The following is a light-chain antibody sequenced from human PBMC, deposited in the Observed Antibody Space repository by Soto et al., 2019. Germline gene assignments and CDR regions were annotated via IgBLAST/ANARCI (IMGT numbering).Light chain of an antibody. V-gene: IGKV1-39*01. J-gene: IGKJ1*01. CDR2: AAS. CDR1: QSISSY. CDR3: QQSYSIPWT. Sequence: DIQMTQSPSSLSASVGDRVTITCRASQSISSYLNWYQQKPGKAPKVLIYAASSLQSGFPSRFSGSGSGTNFTLTISSLQPEDFATYYCQQSYSIPWTFGQGTKVEIK.